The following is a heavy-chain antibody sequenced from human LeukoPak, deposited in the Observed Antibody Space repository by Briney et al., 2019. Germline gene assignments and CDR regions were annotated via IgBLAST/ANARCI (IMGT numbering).Heavy chain of an antibody. D-gene: IGHD1-14*01. CDR2: ISDSGYTT. J-gene: IGHJ4*02. V-gene: IGHV3-23*01. Sequence: GGSLRLSCAASGFNSGSFAMSWVRQAPGKGLEWVSVISDSGYTTYYADSVKGRFAISRDNSKNTLYLRMNSLRAEDTAIYYCAKDFTPDGIWDIDYWGRGTLITVSS. CDR3: AKDFTPDGIWDIDY. CDR1: GFNSGSFA.